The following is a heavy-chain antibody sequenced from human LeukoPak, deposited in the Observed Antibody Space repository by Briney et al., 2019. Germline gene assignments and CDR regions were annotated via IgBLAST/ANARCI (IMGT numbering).Heavy chain of an antibody. CDR1: GFSFSSYA. D-gene: IGHD3-22*01. Sequence: GGSLRLSCAASGFSFSSYAMHWVRQAPGKGLEWVAVISYNGSNKYYADSAKGRFTISRDNSKNTLYLQMNSLRAEDTAVYYCARVGYDSSGYPDYWGQGTLVTVSS. CDR3: ARVGYDSSGYPDY. V-gene: IGHV3-30-3*01. J-gene: IGHJ4*02. CDR2: ISYNGSNK.